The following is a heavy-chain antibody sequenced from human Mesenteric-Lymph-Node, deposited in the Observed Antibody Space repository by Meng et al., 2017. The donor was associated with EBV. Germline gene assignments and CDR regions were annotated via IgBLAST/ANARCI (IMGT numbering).Heavy chain of an antibody. Sequence: QVQRQESGPGLVKPSETLSLTCTVSGGSISSYYWSWIRQPPGKGLEWIGYIYYSGNTHYNPSLESRVTISVDTSKNQFSLKLNSVTAADTAVYYCARVSIVVGWFDPWGQGTLVTVSS. D-gene: IGHD2-2*01. V-gene: IGHV4-59*01. CDR1: GGSISSYY. CDR3: ARVSIVVGWFDP. CDR2: IYYSGNT. J-gene: IGHJ5*02.